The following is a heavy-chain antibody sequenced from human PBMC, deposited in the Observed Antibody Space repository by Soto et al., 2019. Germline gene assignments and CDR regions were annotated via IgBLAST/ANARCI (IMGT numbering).Heavy chain of an antibody. CDR1: GYTFNNYA. Sequence: QVQLVQSGAEVKKPGASVKVSCEASGYTFNNYAMHWVRQAPGQRLEWMGYISGGNGNTKYSEKLEGRVAITRDTSASTDYLELSSLSSEDTAVYYCARWSGYDYCFDYGGQGTLVIVSS. CDR3: ARWSGYDYCFDY. D-gene: IGHD5-12*01. CDR2: ISGGNGNT. V-gene: IGHV1-3*01. J-gene: IGHJ4*02.